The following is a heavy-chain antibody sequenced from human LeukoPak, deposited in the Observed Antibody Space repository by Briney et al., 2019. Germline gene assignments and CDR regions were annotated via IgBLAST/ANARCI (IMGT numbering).Heavy chain of an antibody. V-gene: IGHV2-70*11. D-gene: IGHD2-15*01. J-gene: IGHJ4*02. CDR2: YDWDDDK. CDR1: GFSFGTRGMC. Sequence: SGPTLVNPTQTLTLTCTFSGFSFGTRGMCVSWIRQPPVKAMECLTRYDWDDDKYYSTSLKTRLTISKDAYKNQVVLTLTNMDPVDTATYYCARISCYSRTCYCDCYGEGTLVTDCS. CDR3: ARISCYSRTCYCDC.